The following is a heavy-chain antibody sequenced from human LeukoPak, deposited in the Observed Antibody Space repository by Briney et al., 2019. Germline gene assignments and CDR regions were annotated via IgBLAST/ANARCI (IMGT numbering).Heavy chain of an antibody. V-gene: IGHV3-30*18. CDR1: GFTFSSYG. CDR2: LSYDGRNK. Sequence: PGGSLRLSCAASGFTFSSYGIQWVRPGPGKGLEGVAFLSYDGRNKHYADTVRGRFTISRDYSKNTLYLQMNSLRAEDTAVYYSAKETCGGGSSNDDYFDYWGQGTLVTVSS. D-gene: IGHD2-15*01. CDR3: AKETCGGGSSNDDYFDY. J-gene: IGHJ4*02.